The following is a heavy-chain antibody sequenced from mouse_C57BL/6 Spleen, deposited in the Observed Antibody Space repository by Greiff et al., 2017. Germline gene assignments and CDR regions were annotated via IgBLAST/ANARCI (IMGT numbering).Heavy chain of an antibody. CDR3: ARQRTTVVATPFDY. CDR2: ISSGSSTI. D-gene: IGHD1-1*01. V-gene: IGHV5-17*01. CDR1: GFTFSDYG. Sequence: EVKLVESGGGLVKPGGSLKLSCAASGFTFSDYGMHWVRQAPEKGLEWVAYISSGSSTIYYADTVKGRFTISRDNAKNTPFLQMTSLRSEDTAMYYCARQRTTVVATPFDYWGQGTTLTVSS. J-gene: IGHJ2*01.